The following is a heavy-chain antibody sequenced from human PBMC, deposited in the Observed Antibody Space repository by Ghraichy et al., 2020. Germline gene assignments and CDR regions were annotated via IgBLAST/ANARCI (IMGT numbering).Heavy chain of an antibody. Sequence: GGSLRLSCVGSGFTFSGYPMNWVRQSPGKGLEWVSYITSSSRTISYADSVKGRFTISRDNAHNSLYLQMNSLRDEDTAVYYCARGSTVVRFFYYDGMDVWAKGPRSPSL. J-gene: IGHJ6*02. V-gene: IGHV3-48*02. CDR1: GFTFSGYP. D-gene: IGHD4-23*01. CDR2: ITSSSRTI. CDR3: ARGSTVVRFFYYDGMDV.